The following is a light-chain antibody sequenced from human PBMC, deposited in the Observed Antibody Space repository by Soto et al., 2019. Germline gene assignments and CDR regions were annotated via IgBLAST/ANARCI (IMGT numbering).Light chain of an antibody. CDR2: EVS. CDR3: SSYTSSSTLVL. V-gene: IGLV2-14*01. J-gene: IGLJ2*01. CDR1: SSDVGDYNY. Sequence: QSVLTQPASVSGSPGQSITISCTGTSSDVGDYNYVSWYQQHPGKAPKLMIYEVSNRPSGVSYRFSGSKSGNTASLTISGLQAEDEADYYCSSYTSSSTLVLFGGGTQLTVL.